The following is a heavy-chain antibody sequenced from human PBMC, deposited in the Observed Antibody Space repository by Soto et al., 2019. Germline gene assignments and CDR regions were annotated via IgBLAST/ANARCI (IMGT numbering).Heavy chain of an antibody. D-gene: IGHD6-19*01. Sequence: ASVKVSCKASGYTFTNYAIHWVRQAPGQRLEWMGWINAGTGNTQYSQNFQGRVTITRDTSATTAYMELNSLRSEDTAVYYCVTSVPRSGWYYFDHWGQGTLVTVS. CDR3: VTSVPRSGWYYFDH. V-gene: IGHV1-3*01. CDR1: GYTFTNYA. CDR2: INAGTGNT. J-gene: IGHJ4*02.